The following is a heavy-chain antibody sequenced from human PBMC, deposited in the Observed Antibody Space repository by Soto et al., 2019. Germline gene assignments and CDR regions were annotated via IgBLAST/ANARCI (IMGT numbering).Heavy chain of an antibody. CDR3: ASIHYDILTGYLYFDY. J-gene: IGHJ4*02. V-gene: IGHV4-30-4*01. CDR1: GGSISSGDYY. D-gene: IGHD3-9*01. CDR2: IYYSGST. Sequence: SETLSLTCTVSGGSISSGDYYWSWIRQPPGKGLEWIGYIYYSGSTYYNPSLKSRVTISVDTSKNQFSLKLSSVTAADTAVYYCASIHYDILTGYLYFDYWGQGTLVTVSS.